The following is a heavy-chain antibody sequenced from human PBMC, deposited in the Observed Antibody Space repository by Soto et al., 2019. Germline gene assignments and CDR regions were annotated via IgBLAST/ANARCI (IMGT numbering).Heavy chain of an antibody. CDR2: ISHDGSKR. V-gene: IGHV3-30*18. Sequence: XEFLRLSCEVSGFTFSDFGLDWVRQAPGKGLEWVAIISHDGSKRFYADSVKGRFTISRDNSKNTLYLQMSSLRPEDTALYYCAKTANYVDGYDNTGYSSEDYWGHGTLV. D-gene: IGHD3-22*01. J-gene: IGHJ4*01. CDR1: GFTFSDFG. CDR3: AKTANYVDGYDNTGYSSEDY.